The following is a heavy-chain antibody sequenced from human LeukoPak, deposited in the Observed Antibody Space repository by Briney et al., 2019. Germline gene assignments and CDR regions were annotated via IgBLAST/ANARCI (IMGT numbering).Heavy chain of an antibody. CDR3: AKQSTARSLGE. J-gene: IGHJ4*02. D-gene: IGHD6-6*01. Sequence: PGGSLRLSCAASGFPFTFAVSWVRQAPGKGLEWVSSISGSGGDTYYADSVKGRFTISRDNSKNTLYLQMNSLRAEDTAVYYCAKQSTARSLGERGRGTLVTVSS. V-gene: IGHV3-23*01. CDR1: GFPFTFA. CDR2: ISGSGGDT.